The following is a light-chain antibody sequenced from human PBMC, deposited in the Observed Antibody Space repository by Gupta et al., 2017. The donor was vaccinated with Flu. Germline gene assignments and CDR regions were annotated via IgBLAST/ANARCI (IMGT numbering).Light chain of an antibody. Sequence: DIQMTQSPSSLSASVGDRVTITCRASQSISSYLNWYQQKPGKAPKLLIYAASSLQSGVPSRFRSSVSGTDITLTISRLQHEDFATYYCQQSYSTPTFGGGTKVEIK. CDR2: AAS. V-gene: IGKV1-39*01. CDR3: QQSYSTPT. J-gene: IGKJ4*02. CDR1: QSISSY.